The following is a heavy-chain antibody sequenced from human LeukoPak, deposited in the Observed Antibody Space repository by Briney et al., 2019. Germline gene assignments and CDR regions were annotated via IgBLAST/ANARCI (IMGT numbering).Heavy chain of an antibody. CDR3: ASGRHDFLH. V-gene: IGHV3-7*01. D-gene: IGHD3/OR15-3a*01. CDR2: INLDGTEE. J-gene: IGHJ4*02. Sequence: GGSLRLSCAASGFVFSTYWMTWVRQAPGKGLEWVANINLDGTEEHYVDSSLKGRFTISRDNAKNSLYLQMTSLRVEDTAVYYCASGRHDFLHWGQGTLVTVSS. CDR1: GFVFSTYW.